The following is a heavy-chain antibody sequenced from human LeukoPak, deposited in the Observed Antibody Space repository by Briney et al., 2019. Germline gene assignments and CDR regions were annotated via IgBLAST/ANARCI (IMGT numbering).Heavy chain of an antibody. V-gene: IGHV1-2*02. D-gene: IGHD4-17*01. Sequence: GASVKVSCKASGYTFTAYYMHWARQAPGQGLEWMGWINPNTGGTNYAQKFQGRVTMTRDTSISTAYMELSRLRSDDTAVYYCARDLRATIEYYFDYWGQGTLVTVSS. J-gene: IGHJ4*02. CDR3: ARDLRATIEYYFDY. CDR1: GYTFTAYY. CDR2: INPNTGGT.